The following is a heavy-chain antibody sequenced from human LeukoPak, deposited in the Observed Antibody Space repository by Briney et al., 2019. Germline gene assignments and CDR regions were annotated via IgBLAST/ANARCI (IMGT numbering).Heavy chain of an antibody. CDR2: IIPNLGMA. CDR1: GCTFTSYG. CDR3: ARDLVCTMNCKDS. D-gene: IGHD2-2*01. J-gene: IGHJ4*02. Sequence: TSVKVSCKDSGCTFTSYGISWVRQAPGQGLEWMGRIIPNLGMALYAQKFKGRVTITADKSPSTAYMELSSLTSEDTAVYFCARDLVCTMNCKDSWGQRTLVTVS. V-gene: IGHV1-69*04.